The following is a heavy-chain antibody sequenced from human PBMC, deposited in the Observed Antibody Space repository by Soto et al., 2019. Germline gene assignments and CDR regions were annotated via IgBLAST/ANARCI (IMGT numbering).Heavy chain of an antibody. Sequence: QITVKGSGPTLVKPTQTLTLTCSLSGISLSTSGVGLGWIRQTPGKALEWLALIYWNDDKHYTPSLKSRLTIPKDTSKDQAVLTMTNMDPVETATYYCARGLATLPVFAFDVWGQGTVVTVSS. CDR2: IYWNDDK. CDR1: GISLSTSGVG. V-gene: IGHV2-5*01. J-gene: IGHJ3*01. CDR3: ARGLATLPVFAFDV. D-gene: IGHD6-6*01.